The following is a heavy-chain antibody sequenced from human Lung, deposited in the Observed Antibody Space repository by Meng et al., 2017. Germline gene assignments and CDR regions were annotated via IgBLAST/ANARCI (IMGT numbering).Heavy chain of an antibody. V-gene: IGHV3-21*01. Sequence: EVQLVESWGGLVKPGGPLRLSCAVSGCTFSSYSMNWVRQAPGKGLEWVSSISSSSAYADSVKGRFTISRDNAKNSLYLQMNSLRAEDTAVYYCARGRVVVAATPSDYWGQGTLVTVSS. CDR1: GCTFSSYS. CDR3: ARGRVVVAATPSDY. J-gene: IGHJ4*02. CDR2: ISSSSA. D-gene: IGHD2-15*01.